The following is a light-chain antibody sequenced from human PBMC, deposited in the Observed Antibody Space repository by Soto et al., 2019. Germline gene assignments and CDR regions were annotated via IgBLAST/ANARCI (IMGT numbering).Light chain of an antibody. J-gene: IGLJ2*01. Sequence: QSALTQPPSASGSPRQSVTISCTGTSSDVGGYNFVSWYQQHPGKAPKLMIYEVSKRPSGVPDRFSGSKSGNAASLTVSGLQAEDEADYYCSSYAGSKNFVFGGGTKLTVL. CDR1: SSDVGGYNF. CDR2: EVS. V-gene: IGLV2-8*01. CDR3: SSYAGSKNFV.